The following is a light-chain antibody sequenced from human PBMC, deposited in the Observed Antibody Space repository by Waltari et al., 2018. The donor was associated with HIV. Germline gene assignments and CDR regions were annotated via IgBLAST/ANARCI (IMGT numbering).Light chain of an antibody. CDR2: DVS. Sequence: QSALTQPASVSGSPGQSITISCTGTSSDIGSYNRVSWYQQHPGKAPKLMSYDVSNRPSGVSDRFSGSKSGNTASLTISGLQAEDEAHYYCSSYTTSSTCFGGGTKLTVL. CDR1: SSDIGSYNR. CDR3: SSYTTSSTC. J-gene: IGLJ2*01. V-gene: IGLV2-14*01.